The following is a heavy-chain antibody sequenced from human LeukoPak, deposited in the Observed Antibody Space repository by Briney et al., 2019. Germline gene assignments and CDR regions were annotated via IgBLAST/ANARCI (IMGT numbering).Heavy chain of an antibody. CDR2: IYPGDSHS. D-gene: IGHD3-9*01. CDR3: ARCPPQDLLTGYFNWVFDY. Sequence: GESLKISCQASGYSFTDYYIGWVRQMPGKGPEWMGMIYPGDSHSRYSPSFQGQVTTSADKSISTVYLQWSSLKASDTAMYYCARCPPQDLLTGYFNWVFDYWGQGALVTVSS. V-gene: IGHV5-51*01. J-gene: IGHJ4*02. CDR1: GYSFTDYY.